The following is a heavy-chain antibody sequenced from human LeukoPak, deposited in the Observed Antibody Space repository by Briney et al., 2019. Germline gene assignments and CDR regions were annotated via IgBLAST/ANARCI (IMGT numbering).Heavy chain of an antibody. CDR3: ARDWYDY. CDR2: IGGSGSYT. J-gene: IGHJ4*02. D-gene: IGHD6-13*01. Sequence: GGSLRLSCAASGFTFSTYAMIWFRQAPGKGLEWVSVIGGSGSYTYYADSVKGRFTISRDNSKDTLYLQMNSLRAEDTAVYYCARDWYDYWGQGTLVTVSS. V-gene: IGHV3-23*01. CDR1: GFTFSTYA.